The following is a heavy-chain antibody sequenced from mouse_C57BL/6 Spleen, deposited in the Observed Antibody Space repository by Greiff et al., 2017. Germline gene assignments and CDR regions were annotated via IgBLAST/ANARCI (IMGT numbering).Heavy chain of an antibody. CDR3: ARDGYDEGGYFDF. J-gene: IGHJ2*01. D-gene: IGHD2-2*01. CDR2: INPSSGYT. V-gene: IGHV1-7*01. Sequence: VQLQQSGAELAKPGASVKLSCKASGYTFTSYWMHWVQQRPGQGLAWIGYINPSSGYTKYNQKFKDKATLTADKSSSAAYMQLSSLTYEDSAVDYCARDGYDEGGYFDFWGQGTTLTVYS. CDR1: GYTFTSYW.